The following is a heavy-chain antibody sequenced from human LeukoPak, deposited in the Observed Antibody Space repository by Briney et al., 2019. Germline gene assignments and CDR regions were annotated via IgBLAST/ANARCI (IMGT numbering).Heavy chain of an antibody. Sequence: PSETLSLTCTVSGGSISSSSFYWGWIRQPPGKGLEWIGTIYYSGSTFYNPSLKSRVTVSVDTSKNQFSLKLSSVTAADTAVYYCARTGGTFYFYYYMDVWGKGTTVTVSS. J-gene: IGHJ6*03. CDR3: ARTGGTFYFYYYMDV. CDR1: GGSISSSSFY. V-gene: IGHV4-39*07. CDR2: IYYSGST.